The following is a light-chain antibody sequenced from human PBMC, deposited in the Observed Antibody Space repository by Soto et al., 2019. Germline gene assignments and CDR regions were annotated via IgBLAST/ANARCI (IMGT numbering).Light chain of an antibody. CDR3: QQFFHAPT. CDR1: QSVLFVSNNKNF. Sequence: VLTQSPDSLAVSLGGRATIHCRSNQSVLFVSNNKNFLAWYQQKPGQPPKLFLNWASTRESGVPDRFIGGGSGTEFTLTISSLHAEDEAVYYCQQFFHAPTFGQGTKVDIK. CDR2: WAS. V-gene: IGKV4-1*01. J-gene: IGKJ1*01.